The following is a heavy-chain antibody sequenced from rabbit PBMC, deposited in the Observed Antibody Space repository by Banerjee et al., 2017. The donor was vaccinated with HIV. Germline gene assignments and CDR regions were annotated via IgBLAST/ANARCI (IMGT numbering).Heavy chain of an antibody. CDR1: GFSFSSGYY. CDR2: IYAGSSVGT. V-gene: IGHV1S40*01. CDR3: ARDQAGDGGTYFTL. Sequence: QSLEESGRDLVKPGASLTLTCTASGFSFSSGYYMCWVRQAPGKGLEWIACIYAGSSVGTYYASWAKGRFTISKTSSTTVTLQMTSLTAADTATYFCARDQAGDGGTYFTLWGPGTLVTVS. J-gene: IGHJ4*01. D-gene: IGHD2-1*01.